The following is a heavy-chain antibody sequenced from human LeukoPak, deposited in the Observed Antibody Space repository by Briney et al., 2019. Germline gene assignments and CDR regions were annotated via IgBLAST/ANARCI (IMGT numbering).Heavy chain of an antibody. J-gene: IGHJ4*02. CDR2: IYHSGST. CDR3: ARGEGIAARPPKYFDY. CDR1: GYSISSGYY. Sequence: SETLSLTCTVSGYSISSGYYWGWIRQPPGKGLEWIGSIYHSGSTYYNPSLKSRVTISVDTSKNQFSLKLSSVTAADTAVYYCARGEGIAARPPKYFDYWGQGTLVTVSS. D-gene: IGHD6-6*01. V-gene: IGHV4-38-2*02.